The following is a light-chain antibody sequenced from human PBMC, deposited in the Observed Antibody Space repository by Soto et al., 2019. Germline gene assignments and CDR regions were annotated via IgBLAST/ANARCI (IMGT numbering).Light chain of an antibody. V-gene: IGLV2-14*01. CDR2: EVS. J-gene: IGLJ1*01. Sequence: QCVLTQAPSASVSPGRSVTISCTGTSSDVGGYKYVSWYQQHPGKAPKLIIYEVSNRPSGVSDRFSGSKSGNTASLTISGLQAEDETDYYCLSYTSSGTYVFGNGPKVTVL. CDR3: LSYTSSGTYV. CDR1: SSDVGGYKY.